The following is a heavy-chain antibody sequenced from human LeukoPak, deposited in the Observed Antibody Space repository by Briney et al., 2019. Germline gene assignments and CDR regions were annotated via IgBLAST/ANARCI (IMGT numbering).Heavy chain of an antibody. CDR2: INPSGGST. Sequence: APVKVSCKASGYTFTSYYMHWVRQAPGQGPEWMGIINPSGGSTSYAQKFQGRVTMTRDTSTSTVYMELSSLRSEDTAVYYCARDRDSSGWTNWFDPWGQGTLVTVSS. D-gene: IGHD6-19*01. J-gene: IGHJ5*02. CDR3: ARDRDSSGWTNWFDP. CDR1: GYTFTSYY. V-gene: IGHV1-46*01.